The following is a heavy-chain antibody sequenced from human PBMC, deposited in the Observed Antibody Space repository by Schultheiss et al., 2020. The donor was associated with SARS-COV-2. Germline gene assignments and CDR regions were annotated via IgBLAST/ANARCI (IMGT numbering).Heavy chain of an antibody. V-gene: IGHV3-33*08. D-gene: IGHD3-22*01. J-gene: IGHJ4*02. CDR2: IWHDGSNK. Sequence: GGSLRLSCAASGFTFSSYGMHWVRQAPGKGLEWVAVIWHDGSNKYYADSVKGRFTISRDNSKNTLYLQMNSLSAEDTAVYHCVREFSGYQYFDYWGQGTLVTVSS. CDR1: GFTFSSYG. CDR3: VREFSGYQYFDY.